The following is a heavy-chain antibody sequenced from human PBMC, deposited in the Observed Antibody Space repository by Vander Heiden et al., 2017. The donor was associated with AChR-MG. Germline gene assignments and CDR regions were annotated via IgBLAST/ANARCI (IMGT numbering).Heavy chain of an antibody. CDR1: RFTFDDYT. CDR2: ISWDGGST. CDR3: AKDSYGDYAVDS. J-gene: IGHJ4*02. Sequence: EAQLVHSAGVVVPPGGSLRLSCAPPRFTFDDYTMHWVRQAPGKGLEWVSLISWDGGSTYYADSVKGRFTISRDNSKNSLYLQMNSLRTEDTALYYCAKDSYGDYAVDSWGQGTLVTVSS. V-gene: IGHV3-43*01. D-gene: IGHD4-17*01.